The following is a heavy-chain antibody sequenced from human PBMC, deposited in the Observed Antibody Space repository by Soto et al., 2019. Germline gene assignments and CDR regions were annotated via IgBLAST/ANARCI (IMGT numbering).Heavy chain of an antibody. Sequence: QLQLQESGPGLVKPSETLSLTCTVSGGSISSSSYYWGWIRQPPGKGLEWIGSIYYSGSTYYNPSLKRRVTISVDTSKNHFSLKQSSVTAADTAVYYCARLETYYDFWSGYYTGCHFDYWGQGTLVTVSS. CDR2: IYYSGST. D-gene: IGHD3-3*01. CDR1: GGSISSSSYY. CDR3: ARLETYYDFWSGYYTGCHFDY. V-gene: IGHV4-39*01. J-gene: IGHJ4*02.